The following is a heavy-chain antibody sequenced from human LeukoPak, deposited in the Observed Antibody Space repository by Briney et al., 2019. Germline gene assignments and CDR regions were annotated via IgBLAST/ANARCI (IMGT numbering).Heavy chain of an antibody. J-gene: IGHJ5*02. CDR3: VRCKSNNYGEANWFDP. V-gene: IGHV1-2*06. CDR2: INPNSGGT. CDR1: GYTFTGYY. Sequence: ASVKVSCKASGYTFTGYYMHWVRQAPGQGLEWMGRINPNSGGTNYAQKFQGRVTMTRDTSISTAYMDLSRLTSDDTAAYYCVRCKSNNYGEANWFDPWGHGTLVTVFS. D-gene: IGHD5-18*01.